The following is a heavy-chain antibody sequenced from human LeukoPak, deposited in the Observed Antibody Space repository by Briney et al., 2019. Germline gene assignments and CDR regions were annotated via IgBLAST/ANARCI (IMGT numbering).Heavy chain of an antibody. CDR3: ARDLPMTTGYDYYGMDV. CDR2: INPNSGGT. V-gene: IGHV1-2*02. J-gene: IGHJ6*02. Sequence: ASVKVSCKASGYTFTGYYMHWVRRAPGQGLEWMGWINPNSGGTNYAQKFQGRVTMTRDTSISTAYMELSRLRSDDTAVYYCARDLPMTTGYDYYGMDVWGQGTTVTVSS. CDR1: GYTFTGYY. D-gene: IGHD4-4*01.